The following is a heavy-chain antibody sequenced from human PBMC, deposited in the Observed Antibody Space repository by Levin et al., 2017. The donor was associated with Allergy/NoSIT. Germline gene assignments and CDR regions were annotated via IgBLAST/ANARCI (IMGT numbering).Heavy chain of an antibody. CDR2: IYYSGST. D-gene: IGHD3-3*01. CDR1: GGSISSGDYY. Sequence: SETLSLTCTVSGGSISSGDYYWSWIRQPPGKGLEWIGYIYYSGSTYYNPSLKSRVTISVDTSKNQFSLKLSSVTAADTAVYYCARGGYYDFWSGYYDAFDIWGQGTMVTVSS. V-gene: IGHV4-30-4*01. J-gene: IGHJ3*02. CDR3: ARGGYYDFWSGYYDAFDI.